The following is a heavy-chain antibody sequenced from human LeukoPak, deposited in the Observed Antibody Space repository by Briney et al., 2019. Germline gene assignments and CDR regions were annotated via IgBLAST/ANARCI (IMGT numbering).Heavy chain of an antibody. CDR2: IIPIFGTA. V-gene: IGHV1-69*06. CDR3: ARGTPSETEYCSGGSCYSAVDY. CDR1: GGTFSSYA. D-gene: IGHD2-15*01. J-gene: IGHJ4*02. Sequence: ASVKVSRKASGGTFSSYAISWVRQAPGQGLEWMGGIIPIFGTANYAQKFQGRVTITADKSTSTAYMELSSLRSEDTAVYYCARGTPSETEYCSGGSCYSAVDYWGQGTLVTVSS.